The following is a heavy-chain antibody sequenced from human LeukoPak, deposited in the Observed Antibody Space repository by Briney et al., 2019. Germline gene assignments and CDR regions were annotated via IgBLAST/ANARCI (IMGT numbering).Heavy chain of an antibody. D-gene: IGHD6-13*01. CDR1: GFTFDDYG. V-gene: IGHV3-20*04. CDR3: ARDLIAAAGHDWFDP. J-gene: IGHJ5*02. CDR2: INWNGGST. Sequence: GGSLRLSCAASGFTFDDYGLSWVRQAPGKGLEWVSGINWNGGSTGYADSVKGRFAISRDNAKNSLYLQMNSLRAEDTAVYYCARDLIAAAGHDWFDPWGQGTLVTVSS.